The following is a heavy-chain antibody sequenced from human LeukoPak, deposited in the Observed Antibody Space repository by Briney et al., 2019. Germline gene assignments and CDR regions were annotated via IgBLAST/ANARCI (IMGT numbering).Heavy chain of an antibody. CDR1: GFTFSSYG. D-gene: IGHD1-26*01. CDR2: ISGSGGST. Sequence: GGTLRLSCAASGFTFSSYGMSWVRQAPGKGLEWVSAISGSGGSTYYADSVKGRFTISKNTLYLQMNSLRAEDTALYYCARVYSGSFSPFDYWGQGTLVTVSS. J-gene: IGHJ4*02. V-gene: IGHV3-23*01. CDR3: ARVYSGSFSPFDY.